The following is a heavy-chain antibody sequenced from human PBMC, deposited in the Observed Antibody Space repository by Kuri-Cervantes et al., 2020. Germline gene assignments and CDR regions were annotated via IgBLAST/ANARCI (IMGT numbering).Heavy chain of an antibody. J-gene: IGHJ4*02. CDR2: IHHSGGT. CDR3: TRGLLGVVGAADS. D-gene: IGHD1-26*01. V-gene: IGHV4-59*01. CDR1: GGSISTYY. Sequence: SETLSLTCTVSGGSISTYYWSWIRQPPGKGLEWIGYIHHSGGTNYNPSLKSRVTISLDTSKNQFSLNLISVTAADTAVYYCTRGLLGVVGAADSWGQGALVTVSS.